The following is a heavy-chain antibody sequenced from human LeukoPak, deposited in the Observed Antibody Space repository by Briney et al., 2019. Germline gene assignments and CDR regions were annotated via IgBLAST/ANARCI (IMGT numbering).Heavy chain of an antibody. Sequence: SEALSLTCTVSGGSISSYYWSWIRQPPGKGLEWIGYIYYSGSTNYNPSLKSRVTISVDTSKNQFSLKLSSVTAADTAVYYCARADSYEPESYFDYWGQGTLVTVSS. CDR3: ARADSYEPESYFDY. J-gene: IGHJ4*02. V-gene: IGHV4-59*01. CDR1: GGSISSYY. D-gene: IGHD5-18*01. CDR2: IYYSGST.